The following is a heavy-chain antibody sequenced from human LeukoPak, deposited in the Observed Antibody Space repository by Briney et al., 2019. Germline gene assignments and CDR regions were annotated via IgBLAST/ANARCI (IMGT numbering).Heavy chain of an antibody. Sequence: GESLKISCKGSGYSFTSYWIGWVRQMPGKGLEWMGIIYPTDSNTQYSPSFQGQITISIDESITTAYLQWSSLKASDTAMYYCARRGGNRCDYWGQGTLVTVSS. V-gene: IGHV5-51*01. CDR2: IYPTDSNT. CDR1: GYSFTSYW. CDR3: ARRGGNRCDY. J-gene: IGHJ4*02. D-gene: IGHD4-23*01.